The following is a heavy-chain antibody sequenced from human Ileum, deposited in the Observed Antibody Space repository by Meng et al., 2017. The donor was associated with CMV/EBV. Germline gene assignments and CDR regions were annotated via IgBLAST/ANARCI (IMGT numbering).Heavy chain of an antibody. J-gene: IGHJ4*02. CDR2: ISYDGDYK. Sequence: AAAGFTFSTDGRHWVRQAPGKGLEWVTVISYDGDYKYYADSVKGRFTISRDNSKNTLYLQMNSLRAEDTAVYYCAKEYSSGWHNFDYWGLGTLVTVSS. CDR3: AKEYSSGWHNFDY. D-gene: IGHD6-19*01. V-gene: IGHV3-30*18. CDR1: GFTFSTDG.